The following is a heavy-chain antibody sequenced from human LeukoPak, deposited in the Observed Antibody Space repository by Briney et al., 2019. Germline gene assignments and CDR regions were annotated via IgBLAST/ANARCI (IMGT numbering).Heavy chain of an antibody. V-gene: IGHV5-51*01. D-gene: IGHD3-9*01. CDR1: GYSFTSYW. CDR2: IYPGDSDT. CDR3: ARHYDILTGYPDTIDY. J-gene: IGHJ4*02. Sequence: PGESLKISCKGSGYSFTSYWIGWVRQMPGKGLEWMGIIYPGDSDTRYSPSFQGQVTISADKSISTAYLQWSSLKASDTAMYYCARHYDILTGYPDTIDYWGQGTLVTVSS.